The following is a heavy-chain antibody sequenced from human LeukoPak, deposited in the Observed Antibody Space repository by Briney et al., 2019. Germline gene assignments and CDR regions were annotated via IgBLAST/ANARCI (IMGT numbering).Heavy chain of an antibody. V-gene: IGHV4-59*01. Sequence: SETLSLTCTVSGGSISSYYWSWIRQPPGKGLEWIGYIYYSGSTNYNPSLKSRVTISVDTSNNQFSLKLSSVTAADTAVYYCASVVDSSGYEYFQHWGQGTLVTVSS. CDR3: ASVVDSSGYEYFQH. D-gene: IGHD3-22*01. CDR2: IYYSGST. CDR1: GGSISSYY. J-gene: IGHJ1*01.